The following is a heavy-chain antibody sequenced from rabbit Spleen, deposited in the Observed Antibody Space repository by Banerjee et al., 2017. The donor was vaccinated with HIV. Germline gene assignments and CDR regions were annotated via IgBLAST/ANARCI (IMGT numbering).Heavy chain of an antibody. J-gene: IGHJ4*01. CDR1: GFTLSSYY. CDR3: ARDGAGGSYFAL. V-gene: IGHV1S7*01. D-gene: IGHD8-1*01. CDR2: IDPVFGIT. Sequence: QPGGSLKLSCKASGFTLSSYYMNWVRQAPGKGLEWIGYIDPVFGITYYASWVNGRFSISRENAQNTVFLQMTSLTAADTATYFCARDGAGGSYFALWGPGTLVTVS.